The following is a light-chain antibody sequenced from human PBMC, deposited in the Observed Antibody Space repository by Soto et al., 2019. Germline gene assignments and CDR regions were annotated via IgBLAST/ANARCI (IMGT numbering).Light chain of an antibody. J-gene: IGKJ2*01. CDR3: QQYTSYSLYT. CDR2: DAS. V-gene: IGKV1-5*01. Sequence: DIQMTQSPSTLSASVVDRVNITCRASQSISSWLAWYQQKPGKAPKLLIYDASSLESGVPSRFSGSGAGTEFTLTISRLQPDDFATYYCQQYTSYSLYTFGQGTKLEIK. CDR1: QSISSW.